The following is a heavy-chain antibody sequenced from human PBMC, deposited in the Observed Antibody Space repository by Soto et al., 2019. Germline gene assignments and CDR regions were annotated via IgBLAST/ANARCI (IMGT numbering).Heavy chain of an antibody. CDR1: GFTFSSYA. CDR2: ISYDGSNK. V-gene: IGHV3-30-3*01. D-gene: IGHD6-6*01. J-gene: IGHJ6*02. CDR3: ARDSRGIAARPRYYYYGMEV. Sequence: QVQLVESGGGVVQPGRSLRLSCAASGFTFSSYAMHWVRQAPGKGLAWVAVISYDGSNKYYADSVKGRFTISRDNSKNTLYLQLNSLRAEDTAVYYCARDSRGIAARPRYYYYGMEVWGQGTTVTVSS.